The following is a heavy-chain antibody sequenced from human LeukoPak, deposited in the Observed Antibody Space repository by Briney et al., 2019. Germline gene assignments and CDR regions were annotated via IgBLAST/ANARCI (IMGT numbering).Heavy chain of an antibody. CDR3: ACQGDYRNADY. CDR2: FYPGDSDT. V-gene: IGHV5-51*01. J-gene: IGHJ4*02. CDR1: GCGFTSNW. D-gene: IGHD4-11*01. Sequence: GAALKTPSKGSGCGFTSNWIGWGRRMPGKGVEGMGIFYPGDSDTRYTPSFQGQVPISADKSISTAYLQWSSLKASDTAMYYCACQGDYRNADYWGQGTLVTVSS.